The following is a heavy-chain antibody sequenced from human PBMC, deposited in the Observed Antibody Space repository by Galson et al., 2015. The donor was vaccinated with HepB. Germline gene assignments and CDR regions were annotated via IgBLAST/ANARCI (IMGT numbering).Heavy chain of an antibody. D-gene: IGHD3-16*01. CDR1: GSFISSTDHH. V-gene: IGHV4-39*01. J-gene: IGHJ4*02. CDR2: IYYTGRT. CDR3: ARLGGRLVWGSWRSFDY. Sequence: SETLSLTCTVSGSFISSTDHHWAWIRQPPGKGLEWIGNIYYTGRTSYNPSLESRVTMSVDTSKNQFSLKVNSVTAADTAFYYCARLGGRLVWGSWRSFDYWGQGALVTVSS.